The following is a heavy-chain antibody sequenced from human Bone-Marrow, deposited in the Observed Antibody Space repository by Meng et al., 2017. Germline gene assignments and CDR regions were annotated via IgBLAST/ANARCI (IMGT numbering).Heavy chain of an antibody. J-gene: IGHJ4*02. D-gene: IGHD3-22*01. Sequence: GGSLRLSCAASGFTFSSYAMSWVRQAPGKGLEWVSGINWNGGSTGYADSVKGRFTISRDNAKNSLYLQMNSLRAEDTALYYCARDTPLIYYDSSGYYDYWGQGTLVTVSS. V-gene: IGHV3-20*04. CDR1: GFTFSSYA. CDR2: INWNGGST. CDR3: ARDTPLIYYDSSGYYDY.